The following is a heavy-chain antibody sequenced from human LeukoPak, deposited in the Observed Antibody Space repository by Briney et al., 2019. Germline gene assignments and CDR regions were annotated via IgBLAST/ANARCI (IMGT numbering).Heavy chain of an antibody. CDR1: GLTVSSNC. J-gene: IGHJ4*02. CDR2: IASDGSST. Sequence: GGSLRLSCAASGLTVSSNCMSWVRRAPGKGLVWVSRIASDGSSTTYADSVKGRFSISRDNAKNTLYLQMNSLRVEDTAVYYCARGRPHGNDYWGQGTLVTVSS. D-gene: IGHD4-23*01. V-gene: IGHV3-74*01. CDR3: ARGRPHGNDY.